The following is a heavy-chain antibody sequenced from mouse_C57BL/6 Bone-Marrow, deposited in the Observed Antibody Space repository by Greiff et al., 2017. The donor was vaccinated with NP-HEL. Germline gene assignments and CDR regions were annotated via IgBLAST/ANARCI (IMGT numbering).Heavy chain of an antibody. V-gene: IGHV1-69*01. J-gene: IGHJ2*01. CDR1: GYTFTSYW. Sequence: QVQLKQSGAELVMPGASVKLSCKASGYTFTSYWMHWVKQRPGQGLEWIGEIDPSDSYTNYNQKFKGKSTLTVDKSSSTAYMQLSSLTSEDSAVYYCASGSMVTTSFDYWGQGTTLTVSS. CDR3: ASGSMVTTSFDY. CDR2: IDPSDSYT. D-gene: IGHD2-2*01.